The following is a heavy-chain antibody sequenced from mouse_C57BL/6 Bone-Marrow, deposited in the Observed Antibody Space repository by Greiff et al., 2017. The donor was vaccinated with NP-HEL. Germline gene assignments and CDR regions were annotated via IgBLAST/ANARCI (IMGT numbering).Heavy chain of an antibody. Sequence: VQLQESGAELARPGASVKLSCKASGYTFTSYGISWVKQRTGQGLEWIGEIYPRSGNTYYNEKFKGKATLTADKSSSPAYMELRSLRSEDSAVYFCARDGQVYYGSSPWFAYWGQGTLVTVSA. CDR3: ARDGQVYYGSSPWFAY. D-gene: IGHD1-1*01. V-gene: IGHV1-81*01. CDR2: IYPRSGNT. CDR1: GYTFTSYG. J-gene: IGHJ3*01.